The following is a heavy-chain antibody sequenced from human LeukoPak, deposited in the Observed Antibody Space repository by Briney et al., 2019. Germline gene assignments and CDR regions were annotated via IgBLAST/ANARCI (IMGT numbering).Heavy chain of an antibody. J-gene: IGHJ6*03. D-gene: IGHD5-18*01. CDR3: ARLTAYYYMDV. CDR1: GGSISSYY. CDR2: IYYSGST. Sequence: SETLSLTCTVSGGSISSYYWSWIRQPPGKGLEWIGYIYYSGSTNYNPSLKSRVTISVDTSKNQFSLKLSSVTAADTAVYYCARLTAYYYMDVWGKGTTVTVSS. V-gene: IGHV4-59*01.